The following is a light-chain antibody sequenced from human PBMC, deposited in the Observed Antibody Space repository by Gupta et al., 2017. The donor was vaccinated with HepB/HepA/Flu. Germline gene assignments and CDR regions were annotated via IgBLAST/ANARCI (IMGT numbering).Light chain of an antibody. CDR3: QQYKSYPIT. CDR1: QSIDIW. J-gene: IGKJ5*01. Sequence: DIQMTQSPSTLSASVGDRVTITCRVSQSIDIWLAWYQQKAGRAPKLLIYKASSLESGIPSRFSGSGSGTEFTLTISSLQPDDFATYYCQQYKSYPITFGQGTRLEIK. V-gene: IGKV1-5*03. CDR2: KAS.